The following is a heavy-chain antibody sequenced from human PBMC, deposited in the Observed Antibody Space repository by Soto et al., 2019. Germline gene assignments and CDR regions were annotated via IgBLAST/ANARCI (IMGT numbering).Heavy chain of an antibody. V-gene: IGHV1-3*01. CDR3: ARGPQYYGSGASRWGYYYYMDV. CDR2: INAGNGNT. J-gene: IGHJ6*03. D-gene: IGHD3-10*01. Sequence: ASVKVSCKASGYTFTSYAMHWVRQAPGQRLEWMGWINAGNGNTKYSQKFQGRVTITRDTSASTAYMELSSLRSEDTAVYYCARGPQYYGSGASRWGYYYYMDVWGKGTTVTVSS. CDR1: GYTFTSYA.